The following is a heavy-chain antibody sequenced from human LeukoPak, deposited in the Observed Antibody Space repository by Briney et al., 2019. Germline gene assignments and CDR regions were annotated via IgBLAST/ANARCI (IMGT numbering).Heavy chain of an antibody. V-gene: IGHV4-39*06. CDR1: GGSISSSSYY. J-gene: IGHJ4*02. CDR3: ARVRGKLPPDY. Sequence: PSETLSLTCTVSGGSISSSSYYWGWIRQPPGKGLEWIGSIYYSGSTYYNPSLKSRVTISVDRSKNQFPLKLSSVTAADTAVYYCARVRGKLPPDYWGQGTLVTVSS. CDR2: IYYSGST. D-gene: IGHD1-7*01.